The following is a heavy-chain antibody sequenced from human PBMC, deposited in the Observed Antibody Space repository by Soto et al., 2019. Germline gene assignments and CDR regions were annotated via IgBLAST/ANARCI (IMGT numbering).Heavy chain of an antibody. V-gene: IGHV3-74*03. CDR1: GFTLSWYW. CDR2: MHSDGTTT. CDR3: ARVAGFCSGSSCELYGMDV. Sequence: EVQLVESGGGLVQPGGSLRLSCAASGFTLSWYWMHWVRQAPGKGLVWVSRMHSDGTTTTYADSVKGRFTISRDTAKNTQYLQMNSLRAEDTVVYYCARVAGFCSGSSCELYGMDVWGQGTTVTVSS. D-gene: IGHD2-2*01. J-gene: IGHJ6*02.